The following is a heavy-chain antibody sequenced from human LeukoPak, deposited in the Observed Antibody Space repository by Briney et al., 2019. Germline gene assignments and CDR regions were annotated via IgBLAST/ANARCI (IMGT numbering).Heavy chain of an antibody. D-gene: IGHD2-2*01. J-gene: IGHJ4*02. CDR3: ARDLGGVPAAIDY. V-gene: IGHV3-7*01. CDR2: IKQDGSEK. Sequence: PGGSLRLSCAASGFTFSTYWMTWVRQAPGKGLEWVANIKQDGSEKYYVDSVKGRFTISRDNAKNSLYLQMNSLRAEDTAVYYCARDLGGVPAAIDYWGQGTLVTVSS. CDR1: GFTFSTYW.